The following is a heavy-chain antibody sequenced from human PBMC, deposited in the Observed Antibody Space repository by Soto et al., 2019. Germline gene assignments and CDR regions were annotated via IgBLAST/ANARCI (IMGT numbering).Heavy chain of an antibody. V-gene: IGHV4-59*08. J-gene: IGHJ3*02. Sequence: SETLSLTCTVSGGSISSYYWSWIRQPPGKGLEWIGYIYYSGSTNYNPSLKSRVTISVDTSKNQFSLKLSSVTAADTAVYYCARQDWSCSGGSCYLSAFDIWGQGTMVTVSS. CDR3: ARQDWSCSGGSCYLSAFDI. CDR2: IYYSGST. D-gene: IGHD2-15*01. CDR1: GGSISSYY.